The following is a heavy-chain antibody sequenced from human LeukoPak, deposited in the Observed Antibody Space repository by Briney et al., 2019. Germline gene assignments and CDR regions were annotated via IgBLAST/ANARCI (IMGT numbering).Heavy chain of an antibody. D-gene: IGHD3-9*01. Sequence: GSSVKVSCKASGYTFTGYYMHWVRQAPGQGLEWMGWINPNSGGTNYAQKFQGRATMTRDTSISTAYMELSRLRSDDTAVYYCARTHYDILTGYHGDYFDYWGQGTLVTVSS. J-gene: IGHJ4*02. V-gene: IGHV1-2*02. CDR3: ARTHYDILTGYHGDYFDY. CDR2: INPNSGGT. CDR1: GYTFTGYY.